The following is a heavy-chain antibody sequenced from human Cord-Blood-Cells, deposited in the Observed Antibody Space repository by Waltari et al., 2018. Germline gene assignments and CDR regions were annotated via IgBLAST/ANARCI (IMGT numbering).Heavy chain of an antibody. CDR3: ARAIYYDSSGYYYYFDY. V-gene: IGHV4-4*02. CDR2: IYHSGST. D-gene: IGHD3-22*01. CDR1: GGSLSRTNW. J-gene: IGHJ4*02. Sequence: QVQLQASGPGLVKPSGTLSLTRAVSGGSLSRTNWWIWDRQPQRKGLEWIGEIYHSGSTNYNPSLKSRVTISVDKSKNQFSLKLSSVTAADTAVYYCARAIYYDSSGYYYYFDYWGQGTLVTVSS.